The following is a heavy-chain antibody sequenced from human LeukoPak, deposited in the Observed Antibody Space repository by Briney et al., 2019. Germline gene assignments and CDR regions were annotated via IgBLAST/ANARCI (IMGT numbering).Heavy chain of an antibody. V-gene: IGHV4-39*07. CDR1: GGSMSVGRSY. Sequence: SETLSLTCTISGGSMSVGRSYWGWVRQPPGKGLEWIASIYCDGTTYYYPSLKSRVTISMDSSKNHFSLEVKSVTAADTAMYYCGTGGGIAVSHVWGQGIMVAVST. J-gene: IGHJ4*02. CDR3: GTGGGIAVSHV. CDR2: IYCDGTT. D-gene: IGHD6-19*01.